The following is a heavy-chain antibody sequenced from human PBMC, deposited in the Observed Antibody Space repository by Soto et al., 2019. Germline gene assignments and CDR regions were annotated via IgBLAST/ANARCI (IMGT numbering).Heavy chain of an antibody. V-gene: IGHV5-10-1*01. Sequence: GESLKISCQGSGYTFTTYWITWVRQMPGRGLEWMGRIDPSDSYTNYSPSFQGHVTISADKSTNTAYLEWRSLKASDTAIYYCATPGGRDFNAFDVWGQGTMVTVSS. CDR3: ATPGGRDFNAFDV. CDR1: GYTFTTYW. J-gene: IGHJ3*01. CDR2: IDPSDSYT. D-gene: IGHD2-21*02.